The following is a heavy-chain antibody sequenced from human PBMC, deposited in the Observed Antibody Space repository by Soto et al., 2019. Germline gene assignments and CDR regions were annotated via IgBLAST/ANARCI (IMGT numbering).Heavy chain of an antibody. D-gene: IGHD2-2*01. J-gene: IGHJ4*02. Sequence: QVQLVQSGAEVKKPGSSVKVSCKASGGTFGSYAFSWVRQAPGQGLEWMGGIIPVSGAAHYAQQVQGRVTITADESTSTAYMELSSLSSQDTAVYYCATALGCRSTSCTLDYWGQGTRVIVSS. CDR3: ATALGCRSTSCTLDY. V-gene: IGHV1-69*01. CDR1: GGTFGSYA. CDR2: IIPVSGAA.